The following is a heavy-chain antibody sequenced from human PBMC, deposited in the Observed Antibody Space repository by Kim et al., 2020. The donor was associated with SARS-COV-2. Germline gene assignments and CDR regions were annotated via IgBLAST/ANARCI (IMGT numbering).Heavy chain of an antibody. CDR3: VRRRESSGIYYFDY. J-gene: IGHJ4*02. CDR1: GFTFSSYW. CDR2: INSDGSSP. D-gene: IGHD3-22*01. Sequence: GGSLRLSCAASGFTFSSYWMHWVRQAPGKGLVWVSRINSDGSSPSYAYSVKGRFTISRDNAKNTLYLQMNSLRAEDTAVYYCVRRRESSGIYYFDYWGQGTLVTVSS. V-gene: IGHV3-74*01.